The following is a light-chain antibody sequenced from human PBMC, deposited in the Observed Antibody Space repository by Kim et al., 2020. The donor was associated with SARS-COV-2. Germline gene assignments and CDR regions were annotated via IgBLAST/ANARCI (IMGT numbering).Light chain of an antibody. CDR3: LQHSGIPFT. CDR1: QTVVSSANNKSQ. V-gene: IGKV4-1*01. CDR2: WAS. J-gene: IGKJ4*01. Sequence: AAIDCKASQTVVSSANNKSQLAWYQQKSGQPPKLLISWASTRESGVPERFSGSGSGTDFTLTISSLQAGDVAVYYCLQHSGIPFTFGGGTKVDIQ.